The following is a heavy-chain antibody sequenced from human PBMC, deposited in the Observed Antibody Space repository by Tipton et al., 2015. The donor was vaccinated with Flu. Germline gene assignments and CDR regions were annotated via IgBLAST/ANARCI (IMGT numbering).Heavy chain of an antibody. CDR1: GFNFSSYG. CDR3: TRSYYYDSSGYDTFDI. Sequence: SLRLSCAASGFNFSSYGMNWVRQAPGKGLDWVAVIWHDGSKEYYADSVKGRFTISRDNSRNTLYLRMYGLRVEDTAIYYCTRSYYYDSSGYDTFDIWGQGTMVTVSS. V-gene: IGHV3-33*01. J-gene: IGHJ3*02. D-gene: IGHD3-22*01. CDR2: IWHDGSKE.